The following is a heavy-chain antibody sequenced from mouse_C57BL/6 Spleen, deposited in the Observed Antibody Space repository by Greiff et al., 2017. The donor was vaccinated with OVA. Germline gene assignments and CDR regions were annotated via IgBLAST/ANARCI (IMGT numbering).Heavy chain of an antibody. V-gene: IGHV1-54*01. CDR2: INPGSGGT. J-gene: IGHJ4*01. Sequence: VQLQEPGAELVRPGTSVQVSCKASGYAFTNYLIEWVKQRPGQGLEWIGVINPGSGGTNYNEQFQGKATLTADKSSSTAYMQLSSLTSEDSAVYCCAIYSDLYYYAMDYWGQGTSVTVSS. CDR3: AIYSDLYYYAMDY. D-gene: IGHD2-12*01. CDR1: GYAFTNYL.